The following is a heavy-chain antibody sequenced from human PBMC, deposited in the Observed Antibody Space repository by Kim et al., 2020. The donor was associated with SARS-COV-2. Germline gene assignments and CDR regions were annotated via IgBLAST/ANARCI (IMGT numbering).Heavy chain of an antibody. D-gene: IGHD3-9*01. CDR2: INSDGSST. Sequence: GGSLRLSCAASGFTFSSYWMHWVRQAPGKGLVWVSRINSDGSSTSYADSVKGRFTISRDNAKNTLYLQMNSLRAEDTAVYYCARDPGRYFDWLPNWYFDLWGRGTLVTVSS. CDR3: ARDPGRYFDWLPNWYFDL. V-gene: IGHV3-74*01. CDR1: GFTFSSYW. J-gene: IGHJ2*01.